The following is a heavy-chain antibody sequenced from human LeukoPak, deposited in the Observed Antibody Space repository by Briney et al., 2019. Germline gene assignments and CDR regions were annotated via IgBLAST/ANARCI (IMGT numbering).Heavy chain of an antibody. V-gene: IGHV3-48*01. Sequence: GGSLRLSCAASGFIFSGYSMNWVRQAPGEGLEWVSYINSGNDIITYADSVKGRFTISRDNAKNSLYLQMNSLRAGDTAVYYCARDLNWAFDYWGQGALVTVSS. CDR3: ARDLNWAFDY. D-gene: IGHD3-16*01. J-gene: IGHJ4*02. CDR2: INSGNDII. CDR1: GFIFSGYS.